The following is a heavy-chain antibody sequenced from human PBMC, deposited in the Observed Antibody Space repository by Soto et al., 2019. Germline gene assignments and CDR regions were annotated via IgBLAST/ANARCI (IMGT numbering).Heavy chain of an antibody. D-gene: IGHD2-2*01. Sequence: GGSLRLSCAASGFAFGSYTFHWVRQASGKGLEWVSSISSSSSYIYCADSVQGRFTISRDNAKSSLYLQMNSLRAEDTAVYYCVKAVYCSSTSCYDHWFDPWGQGTLVTVSS. J-gene: IGHJ5*02. CDR3: VKAVYCSSTSCYDHWFDP. CDR1: GFAFGSYT. CDR2: ISSSSSYI. V-gene: IGHV3-21*01.